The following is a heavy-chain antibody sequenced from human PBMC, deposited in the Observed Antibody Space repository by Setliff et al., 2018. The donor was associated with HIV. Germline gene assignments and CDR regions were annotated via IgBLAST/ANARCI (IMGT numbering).Heavy chain of an antibody. CDR1: GGSISSDSYY. CDR2: IYTSGSS. Sequence: PSETLSLTCTVSGGSISSDSYYWSWIRQPAGKGLEWIGRIYTSGSSNYNPSLKSRVTISVDTSKNQFSLKLSSVTAADTAVYYCARVNAVRGVSWSNWFDPWGQGTLVTVSS. V-gene: IGHV4-61*02. CDR3: ARVNAVRGVSWSNWFDP. J-gene: IGHJ5*02. D-gene: IGHD3-10*01.